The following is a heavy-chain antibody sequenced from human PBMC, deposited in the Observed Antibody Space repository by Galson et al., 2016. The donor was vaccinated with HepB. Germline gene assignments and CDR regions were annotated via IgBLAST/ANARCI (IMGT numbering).Heavy chain of an antibody. D-gene: IGHD3-16*02. V-gene: IGHV5-51*01. Sequence: QSGAEVKKPEESLTISCKGSGYTFTRYWIGWVRQMPGKGLEWIGIIYPGDSDAKYSPSFQGQVTLSADRSTNTAYLQWSSLKASDTAIYYFARHLHDDQYLSPPCYTNCWYLDFWGQGTLVSVSS. CDR1: GYTFTRYW. CDR3: ARHLHDDQYLSPPCYTNCWYLDF. J-gene: IGHJ4*02. CDR2: IYPGDSDA.